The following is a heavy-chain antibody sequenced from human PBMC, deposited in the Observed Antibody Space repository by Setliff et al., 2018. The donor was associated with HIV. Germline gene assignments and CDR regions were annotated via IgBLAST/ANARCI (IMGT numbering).Heavy chain of an antibody. CDR2: IHYTGST. CDR3: ARDLWGDDYYYNNMDV. Sequence: PSETLSLTCSVSGGSVSSVNYYWSWIRQPPGKGLEWIGYIHYTGSTTYNPSLKSRVTISVDTSQNQFSLKLSSVTAADTAIYYCARDLWGDDYYYNNMDVWGKGTTVTVSS. D-gene: IGHD2-21*02. CDR1: GGSVSSVNYY. V-gene: IGHV4-61*01. J-gene: IGHJ6*03.